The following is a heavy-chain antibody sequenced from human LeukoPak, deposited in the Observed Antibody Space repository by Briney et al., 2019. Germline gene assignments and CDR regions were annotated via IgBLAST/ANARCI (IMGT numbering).Heavy chain of an antibody. V-gene: IGHV3-21*01. CDR3: ARGGSGAAKDDTFDV. J-gene: IGHJ3*01. D-gene: IGHD3-10*01. CDR1: GFTFSSYS. Sequence: PGGSLRLSCAASGFTFSSYSMNWVRQAPGKGLEWVSIISSSGSYIFYADSVKGRFAISRDNAKNSLYLQMNSLRAEDTAVYYCARGGSGAAKDDTFDVWGQGTMVTVSS. CDR2: ISSSGSYI.